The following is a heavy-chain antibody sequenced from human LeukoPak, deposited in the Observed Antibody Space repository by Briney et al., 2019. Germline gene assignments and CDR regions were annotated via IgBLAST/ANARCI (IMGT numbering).Heavy chain of an antibody. Sequence: LSLTCTACGESISVYFWSWIGQPPGKALEAIGYMYYRGSADDNPSLDSRVTISVDTSKNQYSLKLSSVTAAATAVYYCASVSGYDWDRSYHYWGQGTLVDVPS. D-gene: IGHD5-12*01. CDR3: ASVSGYDWDRSYHY. J-gene: IGHJ4*02. V-gene: IGHV4-59*01. CDR2: MYYRGSA. CDR1: GESISVYF.